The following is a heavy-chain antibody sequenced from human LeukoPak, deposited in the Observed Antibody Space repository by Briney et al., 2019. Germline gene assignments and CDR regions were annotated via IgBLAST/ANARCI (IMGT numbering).Heavy chain of an antibody. CDR1: GFTFSRYS. D-gene: IGHD6-25*01. CDR3: ARRSAAKDAFDI. Sequence: PGGSLRLSCAASGFTFSRYSMNWVRQAPGKGLEWVSSISISSNYIYYPDSLKGRFTISRDNAKNSLYLQMNSLRAEDTAVYYCARRSAAKDAFDIWGQGTMVTVSS. CDR2: ISISSNYI. J-gene: IGHJ3*02. V-gene: IGHV3-21*01.